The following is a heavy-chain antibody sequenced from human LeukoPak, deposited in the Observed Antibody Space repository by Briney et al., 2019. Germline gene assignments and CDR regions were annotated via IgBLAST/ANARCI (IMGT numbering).Heavy chain of an antibody. CDR1: GGSISSDDYY. CDR2: IYYSGGT. V-gene: IGHV4-31*03. CDR3: ARVRQGTFDY. J-gene: IGHJ4*02. Sequence: SETLSLTCTVSGGSISSDDYYWAWIRQHPGKGLEWIGYIYYSGGTYYNPSLKSRVTISVDTSKNQFSLRLSSVTVADTAVYYCARVRQGTFDYWGQGTLVTVSS. D-gene: IGHD1-1*01.